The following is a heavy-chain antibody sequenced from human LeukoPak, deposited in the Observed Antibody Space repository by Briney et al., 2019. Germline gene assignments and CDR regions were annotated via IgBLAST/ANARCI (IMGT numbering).Heavy chain of an antibody. CDR1: GDSFTTNY. J-gene: IGHJ5*01. CDR2: IIYSGST. Sequence: SETLSLTCTVSGDSFTTNYWSWIRQTPGKGLEWIGYIIYSGSTTYNPSLKSRVTISLDTSKNQFSLKLSSVTAADTAVYYCARDRWFDCWGQGTLVSVSS. V-gene: IGHV4-59*01. CDR3: ARDRWFDC.